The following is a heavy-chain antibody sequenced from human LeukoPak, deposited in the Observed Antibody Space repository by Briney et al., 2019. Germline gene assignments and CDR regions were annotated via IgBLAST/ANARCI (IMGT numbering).Heavy chain of an antibody. CDR1: GYSFTNYW. V-gene: IGHV5-51*01. CDR3: ARHPWGIVVVSGYFDY. CDR2: IYPGDSDI. Sequence: PGESLKISCKGSGYSFTNYWIGWVRQMPGKGLEWMGIIYPGDSDIRYSPSFQGQVTISADKSINTAYLQWSSLKASDTAMYYCARHPWGIVVVSGYFDYWGQGTLVTVSS. J-gene: IGHJ4*02. D-gene: IGHD3-22*01.